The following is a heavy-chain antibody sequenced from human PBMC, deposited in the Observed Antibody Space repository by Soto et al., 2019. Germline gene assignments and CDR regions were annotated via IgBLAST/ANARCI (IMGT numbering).Heavy chain of an antibody. V-gene: IGHV3-48*01. CDR1: GFTFSSYS. D-gene: IGHD5-18*01. CDR3: ARDPIYSYGPGAELNWFDP. Sequence: PGGSLRLSCAASGFTFSSYSMNWVRQAPGKGLEWVSYISSSSSTIYYADSVKGRFTISRDNAKNSLYLQMNSLRAEDTAVYYCARDPIYSYGPGAELNWFDPWGQGTLVTVSS. J-gene: IGHJ5*02. CDR2: ISSSSSTI.